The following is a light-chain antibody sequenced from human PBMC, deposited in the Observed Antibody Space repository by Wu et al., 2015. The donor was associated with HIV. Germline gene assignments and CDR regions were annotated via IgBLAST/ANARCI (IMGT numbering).Light chain of an antibody. V-gene: IGKV3-20*01. CDR3: QQYGSSPRT. J-gene: IGKJ1*01. Sequence: EIVLTQSPGTLSLSPGERATLSCRASQSVSSHSLAWYQQKPGQAPRLLIFGTSSRPTGIPDRFSGSGSGTDFTLTISRLEPEDFAVYYRQQYGSSPRTFGQGTKVEIK. CDR1: QSVSSHS. CDR2: GTS.